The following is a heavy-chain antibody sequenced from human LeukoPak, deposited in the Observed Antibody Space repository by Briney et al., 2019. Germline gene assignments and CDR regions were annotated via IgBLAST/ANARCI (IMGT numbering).Heavy chain of an antibody. V-gene: IGHV3-23*01. CDR3: AKGGPTGSNYFDF. J-gene: IGHJ4*02. D-gene: IGHD1-26*01. CDR2: ISRGVGST. CDR1: GFTFSIYD. Sequence: GGSLRLSCAASGFTFSIYDLSWVRQAPGKGLECVSAISRGVGSTYYADSVKGRFTISRDNSKNTLYLQMNNLRADDTAVYYCAKGGPTGSNYFDFWGQGTLVTVSS.